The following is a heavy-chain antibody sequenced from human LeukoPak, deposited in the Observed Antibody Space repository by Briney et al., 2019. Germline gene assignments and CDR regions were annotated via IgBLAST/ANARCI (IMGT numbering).Heavy chain of an antibody. CDR1: GGSISSSTYY. J-gene: IGHJ4*02. CDR2: IYYTGST. Sequence: SETLSLTCTVSGGSISSSTYYWGWIRQPPGKGLEWIGSIYYTGSTYYNPSLKSRVSISLDTSKNQFSLKLNSVTAADTAMYYCARDPFGGYGDYDYWGQGTLVTVSS. D-gene: IGHD4-17*01. V-gene: IGHV4-39*07. CDR3: ARDPFGGYGDYDY.